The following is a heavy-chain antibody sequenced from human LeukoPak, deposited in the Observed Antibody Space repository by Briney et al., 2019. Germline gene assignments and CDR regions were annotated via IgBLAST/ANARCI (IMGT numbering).Heavy chain of an antibody. CDR3: ARDSVTLGASAFDI. D-gene: IGHD3-16*01. CDR1: GYTFTGYY. V-gene: IGHV1-2*04. Sequence: GASVKVSCTASGYTFTGYYMHWVRQAPGQGLEWMGWINPNSGGTNYAQKFQGWVTMTRDTSISTAYMELSRLRSDDTAVYYCARDSVTLGASAFDIWGQGTMVTVSS. CDR2: INPNSGGT. J-gene: IGHJ3*02.